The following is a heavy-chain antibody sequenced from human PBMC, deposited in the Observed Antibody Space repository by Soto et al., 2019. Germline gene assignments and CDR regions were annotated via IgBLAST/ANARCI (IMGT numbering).Heavy chain of an antibody. D-gene: IGHD2-21*01. V-gene: IGHV4-59*08. CDR3: ARHEDCGGNMCSTGRWFDP. CDR2: IYFSGST. J-gene: IGHJ5*02. Sequence: QVQLQESGPGLVKPSETLSLTCTVSGASISSYYWSWIRQPPGKGLEWIGYIYFSGSTNYNPSLKSRVTISVATSKNQFSLSLTSVTAADTAVYYCARHEDCGGNMCSTGRWFDPWGQGTLVTVSS. CDR1: GASISSYY.